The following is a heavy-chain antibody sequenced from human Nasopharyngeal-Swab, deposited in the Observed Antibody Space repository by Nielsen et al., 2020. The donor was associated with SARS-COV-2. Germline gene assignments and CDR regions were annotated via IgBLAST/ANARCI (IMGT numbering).Heavy chain of an antibody. D-gene: IGHD3-10*01. CDR3: TRGGFWRFDY. CDR2: IHHSRGT. CDR1: GDSINNDRW. Sequence: SETLSLTCTVSGDSINNDRWWTWVRQPPGKGLEYIGEIHHSRGTNFNPSLKGRVTMSVDKFKNQFSLKLNSVTAADTAMYFCTRGGFWRFDYWSQGALVTVSS. V-gene: IGHV4-4*02. J-gene: IGHJ4*02.